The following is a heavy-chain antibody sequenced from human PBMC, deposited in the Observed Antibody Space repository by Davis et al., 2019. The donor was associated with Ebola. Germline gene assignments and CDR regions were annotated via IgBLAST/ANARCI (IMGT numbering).Heavy chain of an antibody. CDR3: ARERYGDHWIFDY. D-gene: IGHD4-17*01. Sequence: SVQVSCKASGGTFSSYAISWVRQAPGQGLEWMGRIIPILGIANYAQKFQGRVTITADKSTSTAYMELSSLRSEDTAVYYCARERYGDHWIFDYWGQGTLVTVSS. J-gene: IGHJ4*02. CDR2: IIPILGIA. V-gene: IGHV1-69*04. CDR1: GGTFSSYA.